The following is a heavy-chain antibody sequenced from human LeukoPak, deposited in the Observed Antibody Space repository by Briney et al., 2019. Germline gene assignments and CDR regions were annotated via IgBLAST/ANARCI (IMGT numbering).Heavy chain of an antibody. Sequence: GGSLRLSCAASGFTVSSNYMSWVRQAPGKGLEWVSVIYSGGNTYYADSVQGRFAMSRENPKNTLYLQMNSLRAEDTAVYYCARAHDRGYYYGFDYWGQGTLVTVSS. V-gene: IGHV3-66*01. J-gene: IGHJ4*02. CDR1: GFTVSSNY. CDR3: ARAHDRGYYYGFDY. CDR2: IYSGGNT. D-gene: IGHD3-22*01.